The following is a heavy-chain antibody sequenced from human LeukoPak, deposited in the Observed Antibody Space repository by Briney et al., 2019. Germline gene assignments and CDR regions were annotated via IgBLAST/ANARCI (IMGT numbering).Heavy chain of an antibody. Sequence: ASVKVSCKASGYTFTSYGISWVRQAPGQGLEWMGWISAYNGNTNYAQKLQGRVTMTTDTSTSTAYMELRSLRSDDTAVYYCARSSPLYYDSSGYCPGHYWGQGTLVTVSS. J-gene: IGHJ4*02. CDR2: ISAYNGNT. V-gene: IGHV1-18*01. CDR3: ARSSPLYYDSSGYCPGHY. D-gene: IGHD3-22*01. CDR1: GYTFTSYG.